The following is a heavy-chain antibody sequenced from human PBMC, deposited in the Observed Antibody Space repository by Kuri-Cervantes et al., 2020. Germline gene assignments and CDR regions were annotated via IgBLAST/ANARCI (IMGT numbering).Heavy chain of an antibody. CDR3: ARGDSSSWYISYYYYGMDV. J-gene: IGHJ6*02. CDR1: GGSISRTNHY. D-gene: IGHD6-13*01. V-gene: IGHV4-39*07. Sequence: GSLRLSCTVSGGSISRTNHYWGWIRQPPGKGLEWIGTTYYSGATYYNPSLKSRVTISVDTSKNQSSLKLSSVTAADTAVHYCARGDSSSWYISYYYYGMDVWGQGTTVTVSS. CDR2: TYYSGAT.